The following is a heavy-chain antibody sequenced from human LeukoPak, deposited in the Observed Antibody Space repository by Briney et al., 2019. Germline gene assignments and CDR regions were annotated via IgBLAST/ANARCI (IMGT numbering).Heavy chain of an antibody. CDR3: ARTATDTGEFDY. J-gene: IGHJ4*02. CDR1: GFTFSSYS. D-gene: IGHD6-13*01. V-gene: IGHV3-21*01. Sequence: GGSLRLSCAASGFTFSSYSMNWVRQAPGKGLKCVSSISSSSSSIYYADSVKGRFTISRDDAKNSLYLQMNSLRAEDTAVYYCARTATDTGEFDYWGQGTLVTVSS. CDR2: ISSSSSSI.